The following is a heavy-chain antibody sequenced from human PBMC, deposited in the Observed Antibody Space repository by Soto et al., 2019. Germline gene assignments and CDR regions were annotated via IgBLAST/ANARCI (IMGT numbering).Heavy chain of an antibody. V-gene: IGHV3-21*01. D-gene: IGHD6-19*01. CDR2: ISSSSSYI. Sequence: TGGSLRLSCAASGFTFSSYSMNWVRQAPGKGLEWVSSISSSSSYIYYADSVKGRFTISRDNAKNSLYLQMNSLRAEDTAVYYCARVGSSGWYSVAYWGQGTLVTVSS. CDR3: ARVGSSGWYSVAY. J-gene: IGHJ4*02. CDR1: GFTFSSYS.